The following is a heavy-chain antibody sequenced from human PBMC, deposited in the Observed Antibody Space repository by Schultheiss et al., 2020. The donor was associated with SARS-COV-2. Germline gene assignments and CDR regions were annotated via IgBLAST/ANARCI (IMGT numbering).Heavy chain of an antibody. CDR1: GFNFLTYW. CDR2: IKQDGSAK. Sequence: GGSLRLSCAASGFNFLTYWMSWVRQAPGKGLEWVANIKQDGSAKYYVDSVKGRFTISRDNSKNTVYLQMNSLRAEDTAVYYCAKGGRQPGRYFQHWGQGTLVTVSS. CDR3: AKGGRQPGRYFQH. V-gene: IGHV3-7*01. J-gene: IGHJ1*01. D-gene: IGHD2-15*01.